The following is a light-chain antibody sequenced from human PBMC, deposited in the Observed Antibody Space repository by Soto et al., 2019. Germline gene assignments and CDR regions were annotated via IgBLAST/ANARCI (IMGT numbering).Light chain of an antibody. CDR1: SSDVGSYNL. Sequence: QSALTQPASVSGSPGQSITISCTGTSSDVGSYNLVSWYQQHPNKAPKVMIYEGSKRPSGVSNRFSGSKSGNTASLTISWLQAEDEADYYCCSYAGSSTFFVVFGGGTKLTVL. J-gene: IGLJ2*01. V-gene: IGLV2-23*03. CDR2: EGS. CDR3: CSYAGSSTFFVV.